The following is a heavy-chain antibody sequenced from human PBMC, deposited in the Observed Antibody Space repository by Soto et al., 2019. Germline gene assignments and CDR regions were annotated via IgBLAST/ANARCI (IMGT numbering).Heavy chain of an antibody. CDR3: VRGQPHRITIFEVVIRSYDYGMDV. CDR2: IFYRGST. CDR1: GGSISSSGYY. V-gene: IGHV4-39*02. Sequence: SETLSLTCTVSGGSISSSGYYWGWIRQPPGKGLEGIGSIFYRGSTYYNPSLESRVTMAVDTSKNQFSLKLRSVTAADTAVYFCVRGQPHRITIFEVVIRSYDYGMDVWGQGTTVTVS. J-gene: IGHJ6*02. D-gene: IGHD3-3*02.